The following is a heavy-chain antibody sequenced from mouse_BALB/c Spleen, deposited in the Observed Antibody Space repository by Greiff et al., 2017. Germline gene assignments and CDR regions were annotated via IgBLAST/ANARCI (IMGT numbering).Heavy chain of an antibody. V-gene: IGHV3-2*02. J-gene: IGHJ4*01. CDR3: ARSYYCSSYYYAMDY. CDR1: GYSITSDYA. Sequence: EVKLVESGPGLVKPSQSLSLTCTVTGYSITSDYAWNWIRQFPGNKLEWMGYISYSGSTSYNPSLKSRISITRDTSKNQFFLQLNSVTTEDTATYYCARSYYCSSYYYAMDYWGQGTSVTVSS. CDR2: ISYSGST. D-gene: IGHD1-1*01.